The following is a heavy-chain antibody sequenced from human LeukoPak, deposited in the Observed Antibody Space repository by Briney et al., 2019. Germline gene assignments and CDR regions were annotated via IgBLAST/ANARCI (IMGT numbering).Heavy chain of an antibody. V-gene: IGHV1-2*04. CDR3: ARGTHLGLEWLRSYYYGMDV. CDR2: INPNSGGT. CDR1: GYTFTGYY. J-gene: IGHJ6*02. D-gene: IGHD3-3*01. Sequence: ASVKVSCKASGYTFTGYYMHWVRQAPGQGREGMGWINPNSGGTNYAQKFQGWVTMTRDTSISTAYMDLSRLRSDDTAVYSCARGTHLGLEWLRSYYYGMDVWGQGTTVTVSS.